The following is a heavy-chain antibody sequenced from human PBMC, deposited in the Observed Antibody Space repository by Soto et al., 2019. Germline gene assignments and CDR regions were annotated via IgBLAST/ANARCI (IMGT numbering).Heavy chain of an antibody. Sequence: PSETLSLTCSVSDDSINSDKYYWGWIRQPPGKGLEWIGSVYYRGNAYYNPSLQTRVTISLDKSKSQFSLKLNSVTAADSAVYFCARLEGLATISYYFDFWGPRALVTVSS. CDR2: VYYRGNA. J-gene: IGHJ4*02. CDR1: DDSINSDKYY. D-gene: IGHD3-9*01. V-gene: IGHV4-39*01. CDR3: ARLEGLATISYYFDF.